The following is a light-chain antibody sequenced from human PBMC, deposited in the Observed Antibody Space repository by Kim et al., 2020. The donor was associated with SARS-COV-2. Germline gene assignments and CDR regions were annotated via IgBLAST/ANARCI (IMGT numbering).Light chain of an antibody. J-gene: IGLJ2*01. CDR3: CSYAGGYTQVA. Sequence: QSVTISCTGTSSDVGGYNYVSWYQQYPVKAPKLMIYDVSKRPSGVPDRISGSKSGNTASLTISGLQAEDEADYYCCSYAGGYTQVAFGGGTQLTVL. V-gene: IGLV2-11*01. CDR1: SSDVGGYNY. CDR2: DVS.